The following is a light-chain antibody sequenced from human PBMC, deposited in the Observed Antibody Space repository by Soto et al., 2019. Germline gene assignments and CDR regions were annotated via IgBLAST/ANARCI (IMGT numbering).Light chain of an antibody. J-gene: IGLJ3*02. CDR2: DVS. V-gene: IGLV2-14*01. Sequence: QSALTQPASVSGSPGQSITISCTGTSSDVGGYNYVSWYQQHPGKAPKLMIYDVSNRPSGVSNCFSGSKSGNTASLTISGLQAEDEAEYYCSSYTSKSTPLVFGGGTKLTVL. CDR3: SSYTSKSTPLV. CDR1: SSDVGGYNY.